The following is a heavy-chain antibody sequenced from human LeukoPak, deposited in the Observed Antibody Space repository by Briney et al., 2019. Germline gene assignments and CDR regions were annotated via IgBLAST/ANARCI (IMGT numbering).Heavy chain of an antibody. CDR3: ARGDYYGSGSSPLDAFDI. V-gene: IGHV3-21*01. D-gene: IGHD3-10*01. CDR2: ISSSSSYI. J-gene: IGHJ3*02. CDR1: GFTFSSYS. Sequence: GGSLRLSCAASGFTFSSYSMNWVRQAPGKGREWVSSISSSSSYIYYADSVKGRFTISRDNAKNSLYLQMNSLRAEDTAVYYCARGDYYGSGSSPLDAFDIWGQGTMVTVSS.